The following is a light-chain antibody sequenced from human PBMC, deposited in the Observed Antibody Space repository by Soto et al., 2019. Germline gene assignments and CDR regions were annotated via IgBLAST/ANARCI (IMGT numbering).Light chain of an antibody. CDR1: SSGVGSYNL. J-gene: IGLJ3*02. V-gene: IGLV2-23*03. CDR3: CSFAGSNTFL. Sequence: QSALTQPASVSGSPGQSITISCTGTSSGVGSYNLVSWYQQHPGKAPKLMIYEGSQRPSGVSNRFSGSKSGNTASLTISGLQAEDEADYYCCSFAGSNTFLFGGGTKLTVL. CDR2: EGS.